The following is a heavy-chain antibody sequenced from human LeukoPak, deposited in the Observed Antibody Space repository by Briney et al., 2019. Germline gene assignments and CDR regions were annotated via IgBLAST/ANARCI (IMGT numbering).Heavy chain of an antibody. Sequence: GGSLRLSCAASGFTFSDYYMSWIRQAPGKGLEWISYISSGSRTMYYADSVKGRFTISRDNARNSLYLQMNSLRAEDTAVYYCARDTPDSVVMLYGALDFWGQGTLVTVSS. V-gene: IGHV3-11*04. D-gene: IGHD2-8*01. CDR3: ARDTPDSVVMLYGALDF. J-gene: IGHJ4*02. CDR1: GFTFSDYY. CDR2: ISSGSRTM.